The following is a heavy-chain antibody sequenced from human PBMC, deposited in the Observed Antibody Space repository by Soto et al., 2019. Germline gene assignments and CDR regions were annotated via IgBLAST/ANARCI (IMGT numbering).Heavy chain of an antibody. V-gene: IGHV1-46*01. CDR2: INPSGGST. CDR3: ARAKYCSSTSCSQPYNWFDP. Sequence: ASGKVSCKASGYTFTSYYMHWVRQAPGQGLEWMGIINPSGGSTSYAQKFQGRVTMTRDTSISTAYMELSRLRSDDTAVYYCARAKYCSSTSCSQPYNWFDPWGQGTLVTVSS. J-gene: IGHJ5*02. D-gene: IGHD2-2*01. CDR1: GYTFTSYY.